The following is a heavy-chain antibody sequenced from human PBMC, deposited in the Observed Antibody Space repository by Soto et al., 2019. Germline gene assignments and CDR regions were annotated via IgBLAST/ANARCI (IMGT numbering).Heavy chain of an antibody. D-gene: IGHD2-15*01. J-gene: IGHJ1*01. CDR1: GFTFRNFA. CDR2: ISASGGTT. Sequence: EVQLLXSGGGLVLAGGSLRLSCAPSGFTFRNFAMSWVRQGPGKGLEWLSTISASGGTTYSVDSVKGRFTXSXXXSKXXXXXXXXXXXXXXXXXXXCXXXXXCSGSTCXXQHWGQGTLVTVSS. V-gene: IGHV3-23*01. CDR3: XXXXXCSGSTCXXQH.